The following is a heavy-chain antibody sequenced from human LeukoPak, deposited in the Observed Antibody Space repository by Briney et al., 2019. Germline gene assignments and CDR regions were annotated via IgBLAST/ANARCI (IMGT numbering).Heavy chain of an antibody. J-gene: IGHJ4*02. D-gene: IGHD3-22*01. CDR3: ARLNYYDSSGYYYVVVY. V-gene: IGHV1-18*01. CDR1: GYTFTSYG. Sequence: ASVKVSCKASGYTFTSYGISWVRQAPGQGLEWMGWISAYNGNTNYAQKLQGRVTMTTDTSTSTAYMELRSLRSDDTAVYYCARLNYYDSSGYYYVVVYWGQGTLVTVSS. CDR2: ISAYNGNT.